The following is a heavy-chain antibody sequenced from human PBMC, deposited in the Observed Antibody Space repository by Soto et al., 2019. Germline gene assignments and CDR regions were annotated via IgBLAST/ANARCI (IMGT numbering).Heavy chain of an antibody. Sequence: LKISCKGSGYSFTSYWIGWVRQMPGKGLEWMGIIYPGDSDTRYSPSFQGQVTISADKSISTAYLQWSSLKASDTAMYYCARSLAIFGVETAYFDYWGQGTLVTVSS. CDR2: IYPGDSDT. V-gene: IGHV5-51*01. D-gene: IGHD3-3*01. CDR1: GYSFTSYW. J-gene: IGHJ4*02. CDR3: ARSLAIFGVETAYFDY.